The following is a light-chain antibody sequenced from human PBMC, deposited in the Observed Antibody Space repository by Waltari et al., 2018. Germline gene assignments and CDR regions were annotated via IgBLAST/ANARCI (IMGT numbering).Light chain of an antibody. CDR3: QHFKTYPIT. CDR2: YAS. V-gene: IGKV1-13*02. J-gene: IGKJ5*01. Sequence: IQLTQSPSSLSASVGDRVTIACRASPDINNDLAWYQQKPGKAPKLLIYYASSLQSGVPSRFSGSGSGTDFTLTISSLQPEDFATYHCQHFKTYPITFGQGTRLEIK. CDR1: PDINND.